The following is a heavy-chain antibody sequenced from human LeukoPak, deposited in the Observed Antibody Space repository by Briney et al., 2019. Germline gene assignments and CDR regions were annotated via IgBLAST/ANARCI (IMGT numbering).Heavy chain of an antibody. Sequence: SETLSLTCTVSGYSISSGYYWGWIRQPPGKGLEWIGSIYHSGSTYYNPSLKSRVTISVDTSKNQFSLKLSSVTAADTAVYYCAREAEGSLHYYYYMDVWGKGTTVTVSS. J-gene: IGHJ6*03. V-gene: IGHV4-38-2*02. CDR3: AREAEGSLHYYYYMDV. CDR2: IYHSGST. CDR1: GYSISSGYY.